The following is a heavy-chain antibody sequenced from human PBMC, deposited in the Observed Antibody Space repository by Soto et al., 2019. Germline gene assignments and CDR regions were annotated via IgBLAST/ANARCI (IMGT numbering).Heavy chain of an antibody. V-gene: IGHV4-38-2*02. Sequence: LSLTCAVSGYSISSGYYWGWIRQPPGKGLEWIGSIHHSGSTDYNPSLKSRVIISVDMSKNQFSLRLSSATAADTAMYYCARDTPGLAETNWFDPWGQGTLVTVSS. CDR3: ARDTPGLAETNWFDP. J-gene: IGHJ5*02. CDR1: GYSISSGYY. D-gene: IGHD2-15*01. CDR2: IHHSGST.